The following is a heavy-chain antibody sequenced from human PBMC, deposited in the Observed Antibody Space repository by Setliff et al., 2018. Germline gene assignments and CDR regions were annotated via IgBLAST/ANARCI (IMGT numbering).Heavy chain of an antibody. Sequence: PSETLSLTCTVSGGSISNYYWSWIRQPPGKGLEWIGYIYYSGTTNSIPSLNSRVTISVDTSKNQFSLKLSSVTAADTAVYYCARHHAQYYSDSSGYFYEDWYFDLWGRGTLVTVSS. CDR2: IYYSGTT. D-gene: IGHD3-22*01. V-gene: IGHV4-59*08. J-gene: IGHJ2*01. CDR3: ARHHAQYYSDSSGYFYEDWYFDL. CDR1: GGSISNYY.